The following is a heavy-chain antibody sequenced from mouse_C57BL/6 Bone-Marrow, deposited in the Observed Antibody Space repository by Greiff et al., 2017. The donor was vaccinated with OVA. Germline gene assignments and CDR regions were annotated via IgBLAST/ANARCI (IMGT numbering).Heavy chain of an antibody. CDR2: IYPRSGNT. Sequence: VKLLESGAELARPGASVKLSCKASGYTFTSYGISWVKQRTGQGLEWIGEIYPRSGNTYYNEKFKGKATLTADKSSSTAYMELRSLTSEDSAVXFCARGVDYDGYDEGWSFAYWGQGTLVTVSA. V-gene: IGHV1-81*01. D-gene: IGHD2-2*01. CDR1: GYTFTSYG. CDR3: ARGVDYDGYDEGWSFAY. J-gene: IGHJ3*01.